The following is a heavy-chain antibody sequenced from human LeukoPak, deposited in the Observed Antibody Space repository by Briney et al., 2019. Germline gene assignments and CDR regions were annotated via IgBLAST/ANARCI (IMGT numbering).Heavy chain of an antibody. D-gene: IGHD6-13*01. Sequence: SETLSLTCTVSGDSISTSNSYWGWIRQPPGKGLEWIGSIYYSGNTYYNASLKSRVTISVDTSKNQFSLKLTSVTPEDTAVYYCARDRVYSSPNNAFDYWGQGTLVTVSS. J-gene: IGHJ4*02. CDR1: GDSISTSNSY. V-gene: IGHV4-39*02. CDR3: ARDRVYSSPNNAFDY. CDR2: IYYSGNT.